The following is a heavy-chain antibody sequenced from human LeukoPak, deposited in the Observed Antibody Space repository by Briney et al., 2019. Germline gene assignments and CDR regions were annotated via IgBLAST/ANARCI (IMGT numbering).Heavy chain of an antibody. CDR3: AKRISTVTDFDY. J-gene: IGHJ4*02. CDR2: ISGSGGST. D-gene: IGHD4-17*01. Sequence: AGGSLRLSCAASGFTFSSYGMSWVRQASGKGLEWVAAISGSGGSTSYADSVKGRFTISRDNSNNTLYLQMNSLRAEDTAVYYCAKRISTVTDFDYWGQGTLVTVSS. CDR1: GFTFSSYG. V-gene: IGHV3-23*01.